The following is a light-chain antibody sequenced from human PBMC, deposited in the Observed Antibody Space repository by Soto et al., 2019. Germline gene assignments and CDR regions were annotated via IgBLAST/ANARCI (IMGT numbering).Light chain of an antibody. CDR2: VNSDGSH. J-gene: IGLJ2*01. CDR1: SGHSSYA. CDR3: QTWGTGIHVV. Sequence: QSVLTQSPSASASLGASVKLACTLNSGHSSYAIAWHQQQPEKGPRYLMKVNSDGSHIKGDGIPDRFSGSGSGAERFLTISSLQSEDEADYYCQTWGTGIHVVFGGGTKVTVL. V-gene: IGLV4-69*01.